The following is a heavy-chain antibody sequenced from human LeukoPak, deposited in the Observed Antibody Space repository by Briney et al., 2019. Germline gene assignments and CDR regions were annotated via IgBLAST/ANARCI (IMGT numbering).Heavy chain of an antibody. D-gene: IGHD5-18*01. J-gene: IGHJ6*02. CDR3: ARGSGYSYYYYYYGMDV. V-gene: IGHV4-34*01. CDR1: GGSFSGYY. CDR2: IYYSGST. Sequence: SETLSLTCAVYGGSFSGYYWSWIRQPPGKGLEWFGSIYYSGSTNYNPSLKSRVTISVDTSKNQFSLKLSSVTAADTAVYYCARGSGYSYYYYYYGMDVWGQGTTVTVSS.